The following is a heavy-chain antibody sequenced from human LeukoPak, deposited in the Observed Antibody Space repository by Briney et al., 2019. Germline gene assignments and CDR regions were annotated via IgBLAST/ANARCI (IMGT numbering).Heavy chain of an antibody. CDR1: GGSISSSY. Sequence: SETLSLTCTVSGGSISSSYWSWIRQPPGKKLEWIAYIYYTGSTNYNPSLKSRATISVDTSKNHFSLELSSVTAADTAVYFCARHRNDYGGNFFGDWGQGTPVTVPS. CDR2: IYYTGST. D-gene: IGHD4-23*01. V-gene: IGHV4-59*08. J-gene: IGHJ4*02. CDR3: ARHRNDYGGNFFGD.